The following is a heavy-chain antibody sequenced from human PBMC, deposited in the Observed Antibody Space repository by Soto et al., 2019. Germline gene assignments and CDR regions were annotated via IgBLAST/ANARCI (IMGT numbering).Heavy chain of an antibody. D-gene: IGHD2-15*01. Sequence: PWGSLRLSCAASGFTFRNYGIHWVRQAPGKGLEWVAVISYHGTNKYYADSVKGRFTISRDNSKNTLDLQMNSLGAEDTAVYYCAKDRGVVVAAANNDYGMDVWGQGTTVTVSS. CDR1: GFTFRNYG. J-gene: IGHJ6*02. V-gene: IGHV3-30*18. CDR3: AKDRGVVVAAANNDYGMDV. CDR2: ISYHGTNK.